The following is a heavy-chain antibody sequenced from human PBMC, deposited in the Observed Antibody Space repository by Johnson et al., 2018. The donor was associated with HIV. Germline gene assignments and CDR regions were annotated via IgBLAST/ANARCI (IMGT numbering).Heavy chain of an antibody. CDR3: ARVRGGRENAFDI. Sequence: QVQLVESGGGVVQPGRSLRLSCAASGFTFSSYGMHWVRQAPGKGLEWVAFIRYDGSNKYYADSVKGRFTISRDNSKNTLYLQMNSLRAEDTAVYYCARVRGGRENAFDIWGQGTKVIVSS. J-gene: IGHJ3*02. CDR1: GFTFSSYG. V-gene: IGHV3-33*08. D-gene: IGHD1-26*01. CDR2: IRYDGSNK.